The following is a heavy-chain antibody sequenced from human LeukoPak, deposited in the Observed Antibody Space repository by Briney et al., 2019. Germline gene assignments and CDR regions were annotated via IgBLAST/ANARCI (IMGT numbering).Heavy chain of an antibody. D-gene: IGHD4-17*01. Sequence: GGSLRLSCAASGFTFSSYWMSWVRQAPGKGLEWVTSIKQDGSEKYYVDSVKGRFTISRDNAKNSLYLQMNSLRAEDTALYYCARAPGEGWFDPWGQGTLVTVSS. J-gene: IGHJ5*02. CDR3: ARAPGEGWFDP. CDR1: GFTFSSYW. CDR2: IKQDGSEK. V-gene: IGHV3-7*01.